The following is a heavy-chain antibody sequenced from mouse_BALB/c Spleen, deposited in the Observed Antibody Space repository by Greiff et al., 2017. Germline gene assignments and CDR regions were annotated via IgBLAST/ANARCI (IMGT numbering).Heavy chain of an antibody. D-gene: IGHD2-12*01. J-gene: IGHJ3*01. V-gene: IGHV5-6-5*01. CDR1: GFTFSSYA. Sequence: EVQGVESGGGLVKPGGSLKLSCAASGFTFSSYAMSWVRQTPEKRLEWVASISSGGSTYYPDSVKGRFTISRDNARNILYLQMSSLRSEDTAMYYCARVGGGYYSLAYWGQGTLVTVSA. CDR3: ARVGGGYYSLAY. CDR2: ISSGGST.